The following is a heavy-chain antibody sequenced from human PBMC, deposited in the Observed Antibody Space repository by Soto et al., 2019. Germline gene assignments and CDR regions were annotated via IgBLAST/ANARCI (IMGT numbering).Heavy chain of an antibody. CDR3: ARDGRNGAYLDY. J-gene: IGHJ4*02. Sequence: ASVKVSCKASGYTFSDYDINWVRQAPGQGLEWMGWISVYNGNTNYAQKVQGRVTMTTDTSTSTAYMELRSLRPDDTAVYYCARDGRNGAYLDYWGQGTVVTVSS. CDR1: GYTFSDYD. V-gene: IGHV1-18*01. CDR2: ISVYNGNT. D-gene: IGHD2-8*01.